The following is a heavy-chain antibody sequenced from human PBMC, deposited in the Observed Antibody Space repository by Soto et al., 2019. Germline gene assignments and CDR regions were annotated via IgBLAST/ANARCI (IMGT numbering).Heavy chain of an antibody. J-gene: IGHJ4*02. CDR3: ARKGLERNFDY. V-gene: IGHV4-59*01. D-gene: IGHD1-1*01. Sequence: PSETLSLTCTVSGGSISSYYWSWIRQPPGKGLEWIGYIYYSGSTNYNPTLKSRVTISVDTSKTQFSLMLSSVTAADTAMYYCARKGLERNFDYWGQGTLVTVSS. CDR2: IYYSGST. CDR1: GGSISSYY.